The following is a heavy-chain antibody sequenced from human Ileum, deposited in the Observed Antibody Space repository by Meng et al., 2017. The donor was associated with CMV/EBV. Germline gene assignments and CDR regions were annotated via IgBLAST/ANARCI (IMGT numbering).Heavy chain of an antibody. CDR1: GYTFSAYD. D-gene: IGHD1-26*01. CDR3: AKSPGTSGSYWRPDH. V-gene: IGHV1-2*02. Sequence: SGYTFSAYDMNWMRQVPGQGLEWMGWINPNNGGTKYARNFQGRVTMTRDTSITTVYMEVSRLTSDDTAVYYCAKSPGTSGSYWRPDHWGQGTLVTVSS. CDR2: INPNNGGT. J-gene: IGHJ5*02.